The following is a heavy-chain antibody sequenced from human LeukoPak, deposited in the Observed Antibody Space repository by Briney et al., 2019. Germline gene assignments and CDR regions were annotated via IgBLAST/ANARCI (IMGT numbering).Heavy chain of an antibody. Sequence: GGSLRLSCAASGFTFSSYSMNWVRQAPGKGLEWVSSISSSSSYIYYADSVKGRFTISRDNAKNSLYLQMNSLRAEDTAVYYCAREGEYDFWSGWVDYWGQGTLVTVSS. CDR3: AREGEYDFWSGWVDY. J-gene: IGHJ4*02. D-gene: IGHD3-3*01. CDR1: GFTFSSYS. V-gene: IGHV3-21*01. CDR2: ISSSSSYI.